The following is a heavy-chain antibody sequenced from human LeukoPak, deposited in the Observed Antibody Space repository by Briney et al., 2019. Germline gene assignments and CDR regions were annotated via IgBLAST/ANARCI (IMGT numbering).Heavy chain of an antibody. CDR3: ASSIAVAGSDGNYYYYGMDV. CDR2: INPNSGGT. V-gene: IGHV1-2*04. Sequence: ASVKVSCKASGYTFTGYHMHWVRQAPGQGLEWMGWINPNSGGTNYAQKFQGWVAMTRDTSISTAYVELSRLRSDDTAVYYCASSIAVAGSDGNYYYYGMDVWGQGTTVTVSS. J-gene: IGHJ6*02. D-gene: IGHD6-19*01. CDR1: GYTFTGYH.